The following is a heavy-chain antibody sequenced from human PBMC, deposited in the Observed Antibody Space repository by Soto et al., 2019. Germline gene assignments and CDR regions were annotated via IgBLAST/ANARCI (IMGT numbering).Heavy chain of an antibody. V-gene: IGHV3-23*01. J-gene: IGHJ5*02. CDR1: GFTFSSYA. CDR2: ISSSSSST. CDR3: ARDPGVAAAGPSNWFDP. D-gene: IGHD6-13*01. Sequence: GGSLRLSCAASGFTFSSYAMSWVRQAPGKGLEWVSAISSSSSSTYYADSVKGRFTISRDNAKNTLYLQMNSLRAEDTAVYYCARDPGVAAAGPSNWFDPWGQGTRVTVSS.